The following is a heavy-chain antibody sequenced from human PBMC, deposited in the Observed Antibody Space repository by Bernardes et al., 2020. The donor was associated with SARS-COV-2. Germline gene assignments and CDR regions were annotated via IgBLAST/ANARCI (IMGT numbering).Heavy chain of an antibody. J-gene: IGHJ6*02. CDR1: GFTFSSYW. V-gene: IGHV3-7*01. CDR2: IKQDGSEK. Sequence: GGSLRLSCAASGFTFSSYWMSWVRQAPGKGLEWVANIKQDGSEKYYVDSVKGRFTISRDNAKNSLYLQMNSLRAEDTAVYYCARDMGVVGAIHYYYYGMDVWGQGTTVTVSS. D-gene: IGHD1-26*01. CDR3: ARDMGVVGAIHYYYYGMDV.